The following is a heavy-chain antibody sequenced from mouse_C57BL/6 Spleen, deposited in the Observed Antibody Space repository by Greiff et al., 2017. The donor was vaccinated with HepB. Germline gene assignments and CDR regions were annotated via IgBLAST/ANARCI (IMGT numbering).Heavy chain of an antibody. Sequence: QVQLKESGAELARPGASVKLSCKASGYTFTSYGISWVKQRTGQGLEWIGEIYPRSGNTYYNEKFKGKATLTADKSSSTAYMELRSLTSEDSAVYFCARGEAVVGEDYWGQGTTLTVSS. CDR2: IYPRSGNT. CDR1: GYTFTSYG. CDR3: ARGEAVVGEDY. D-gene: IGHD1-1*01. J-gene: IGHJ2*01. V-gene: IGHV1-81*01.